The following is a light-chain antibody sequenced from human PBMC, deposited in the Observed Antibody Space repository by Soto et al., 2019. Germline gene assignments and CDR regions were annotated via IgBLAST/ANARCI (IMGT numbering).Light chain of an antibody. V-gene: IGKV1-39*01. CDR2: AAS. Sequence: DIRMTQSPSSLSASVGDRVTITCRASQPISTYLDWYQQKPGKAPNLLIYAASSLQSGVPSRFSGSGSGTDFTLTISSLQPEDFATYYCQQSYSTPRTFGQGTKLEIK. CDR3: QQSYSTPRT. CDR1: QPISTY. J-gene: IGKJ2*01.